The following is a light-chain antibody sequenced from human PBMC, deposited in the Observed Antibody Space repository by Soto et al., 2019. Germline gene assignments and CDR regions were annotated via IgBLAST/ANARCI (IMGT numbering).Light chain of an antibody. CDR2: AAS. Sequence: DIQMTQSPSSLSASVGDRVTITCRAGQSISSYLHWYQQKPGKAPKLLIYAASSLQSGVPSRFSGSGSGTDFTLTISSLQPEDFATYYCQQSYSTPPDFGGGTKVDIK. J-gene: IGKJ4*01. CDR3: QQSYSTPPD. V-gene: IGKV1-39*01. CDR1: QSISSY.